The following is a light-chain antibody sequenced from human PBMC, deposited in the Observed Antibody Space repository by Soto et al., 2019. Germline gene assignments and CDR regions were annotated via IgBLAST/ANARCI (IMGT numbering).Light chain of an antibody. V-gene: IGKV3-11*01. CDR3: QQRTNWPIT. J-gene: IGKJ5*01. CDR2: DAS. CDR1: QSVSTY. Sequence: EIVLTQSPASLSLSPGDRATLSCRASQSVSTYLVWYQQKPGQAPRLLIYDASNRATGIPARFSGSGSGTDFTLTISSLEPEDLAVYYCQQRTNWPITFGQGTRLEIK.